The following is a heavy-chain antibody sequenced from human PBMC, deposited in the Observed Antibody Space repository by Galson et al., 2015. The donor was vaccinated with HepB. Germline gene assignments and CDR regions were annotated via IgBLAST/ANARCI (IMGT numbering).Heavy chain of an antibody. V-gene: IGHV3-66*02. CDR2: IYTGGNT. J-gene: IGHJ6*02. CDR1: GFTVSSNH. D-gene: IGHD3-10*01. CDR3: AREAGSYYGMDV. Sequence: SLRLSCAASGFTVSSNHMSWVRQAPGKGLEWVSSIYTGGNTYYADSVKGRFTISRDNSMNTLYLRMNSLRVEDTAEYYCAREAGSYYGMDVWGQGTTVTVSS.